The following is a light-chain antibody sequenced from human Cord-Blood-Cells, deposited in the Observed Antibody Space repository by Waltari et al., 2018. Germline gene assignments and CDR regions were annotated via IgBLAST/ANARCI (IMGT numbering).Light chain of an antibody. V-gene: IGKV3-11*01. CDR2: DAS. CDR3: QQRSNWPPWT. J-gene: IGKJ1*01. CDR1: QRVSSY. Sequence: EIVWTQSPATLSLSPGERATPSCRSSQRVSSYLAWYQQKPGQAPRLLIYDASNRATGIPARFSGRGSGTDFTLTISSLEPEDFAVYYCQQRSNWPPWTCGQGTKVEIK.